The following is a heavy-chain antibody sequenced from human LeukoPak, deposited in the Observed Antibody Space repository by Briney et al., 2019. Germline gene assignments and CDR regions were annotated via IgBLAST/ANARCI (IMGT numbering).Heavy chain of an antibody. Sequence: PGGSLRLSCAASGFTFSSYAMHWVRQAPGKGLEWVAVISYDGSNKYYADSVKGRFTISRDNSKNTLYLQMNSLRAEDTAVYYCAKPYYYDSSGYLCWGQGTLVTVSS. D-gene: IGHD3-22*01. CDR3: AKPYYYDSSGYLC. V-gene: IGHV3-30-3*02. CDR2: ISYDGSNK. CDR1: GFTFSSYA. J-gene: IGHJ4*02.